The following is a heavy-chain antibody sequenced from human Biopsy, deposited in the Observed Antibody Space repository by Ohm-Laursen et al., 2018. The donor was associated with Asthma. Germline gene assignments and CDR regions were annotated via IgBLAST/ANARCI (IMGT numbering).Heavy chain of an antibody. J-gene: IGHJ4*02. D-gene: IGHD7-27*01. Sequence: LRLSCAASGFTVSSNGMSWVRQPPGKGLEWIGSISYTGNTDIPSLRSRVTLSVDTSKNNFSLKLTSVTAADTAVFYCARHWNWGSFFDYWGQGTLVTVSS. CDR3: ARHWNWGSFFDY. V-gene: IGHV4-39*01. CDR2: ISYTGNT. CDR1: GFTVSSNG.